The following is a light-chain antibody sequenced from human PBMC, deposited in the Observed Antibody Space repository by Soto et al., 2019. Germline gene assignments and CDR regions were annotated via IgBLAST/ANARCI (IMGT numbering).Light chain of an antibody. V-gene: IGLV2-14*01. CDR3: SSHTISTTLV. CDR1: SRDVGDYNY. Sequence: QSALTQPASVSGSPGQSITISCTGTSRDVGDYNYVSWFQQHPGKAPKLMIYDVSTRPSGVSNRFSGSKSGNTASLTISGLQAEDEADYYCSSHTISTTLVVGGGTQLTVL. CDR2: DVS. J-gene: IGLJ2*01.